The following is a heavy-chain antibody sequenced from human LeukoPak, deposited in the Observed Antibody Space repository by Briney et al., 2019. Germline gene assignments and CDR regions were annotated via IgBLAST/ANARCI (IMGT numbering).Heavy chain of an antibody. CDR3: ARVGGYYGSGSYYDY. CDR2: IIPIFGTA. V-gene: IGHV1-69*05. Sequence: SVKVSCKASGGTFSSYAISWVRQAPGQGLEWMGGIIPIFGTASYAQKFQGRVTITTDESTSTAYMELSSLRSEDTAVYYCARVGGYYGSGSYYDYWGQGTLVTVSS. J-gene: IGHJ4*02. D-gene: IGHD3-10*01. CDR1: GGTFSSYA.